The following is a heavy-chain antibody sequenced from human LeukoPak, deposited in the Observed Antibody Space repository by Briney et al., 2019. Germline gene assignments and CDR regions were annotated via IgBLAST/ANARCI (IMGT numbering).Heavy chain of an antibody. Sequence: GASVKVSCKASGYTFTSYAMHWVRQAPGQRLEWMGWINAGNGNTKYSQGFQCRVTITRDTSASTAYMELSSLRSEDMAVYYCARVGGSYFNAFDIWGQGTMVTVSS. CDR1: GYTFTSYA. D-gene: IGHD3-10*01. J-gene: IGHJ3*02. CDR2: INAGNGNT. CDR3: ARVGGSYFNAFDI. V-gene: IGHV1-3*03.